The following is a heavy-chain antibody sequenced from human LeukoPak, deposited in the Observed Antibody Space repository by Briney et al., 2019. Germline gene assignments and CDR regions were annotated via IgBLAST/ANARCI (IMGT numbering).Heavy chain of an antibody. CDR3: ARYLSGYDYFDY. D-gene: IGHD5-12*01. J-gene: IGHJ4*02. V-gene: IGHV1-2*02. CDR2: INSNTGGP. CDR1: GYSFTDYY. Sequence: ASVKVSCKASGYSFTDYYMHWVRQAPGQGLEWMGWINSNTGGPKYAQRFQGRVTMTRDTSISTVYMELNTLISDDTAIYYCARYLSGYDYFDYWGQGTLVTVSS.